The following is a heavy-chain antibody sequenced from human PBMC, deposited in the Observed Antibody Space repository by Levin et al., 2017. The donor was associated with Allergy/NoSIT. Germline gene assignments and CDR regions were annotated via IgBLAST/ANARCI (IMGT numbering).Heavy chain of an antibody. J-gene: IGHJ4*02. CDR1: GYTFTSYA. CDR2: INTNTGNP. Sequence: GESLKISCKASGYTFTSYAMNWVRQAPGQGLEWMGWINTNTGNPTYAQGFTGRFVFSLDTSVSTAYLQISSLKAEDTAVYYCASLRTTGVYWGQGTLVTVSS. V-gene: IGHV7-4-1*02. CDR3: ASLRTTGVY. D-gene: IGHD1-7*01.